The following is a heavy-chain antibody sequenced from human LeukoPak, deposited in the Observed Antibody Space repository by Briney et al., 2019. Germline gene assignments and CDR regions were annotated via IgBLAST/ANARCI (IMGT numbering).Heavy chain of an antibody. V-gene: IGHV3-30*18. D-gene: IGHD1-26*01. Sequence: GNSLRLSCAASDFSFSNYGMHCVRQAPRKGLECVAVILYDGNNKHYAESVKGRFTISRDNFKNMLYLQMNSLRPEDPAVYYCAKDRLFGSGLNGPHYYYGMDVWGQGTTVTVSS. CDR2: ILYDGNNK. CDR3: AKDRLFGSGLNGPHYYYGMDV. J-gene: IGHJ6*02. CDR1: DFSFSNYG.